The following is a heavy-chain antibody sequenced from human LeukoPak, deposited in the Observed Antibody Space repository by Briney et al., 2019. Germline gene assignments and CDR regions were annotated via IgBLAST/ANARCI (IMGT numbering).Heavy chain of an antibody. CDR1: GFTFSTYS. V-gene: IGHV3-23*01. CDR2: ISGSGGST. CDR3: AKMSRLEQGY. J-gene: IGHJ4*02. Sequence: PGGSLRLSCAASGFTFSTYSMNWVRQAPGKGLEWVSGISGSGGSTYYADSVKGRFTISRDNSKNTLYLQMNSLRVEDTAVYYCAKMSRLEQGYWGQETLVTVSS. D-gene: IGHD1/OR15-1a*01.